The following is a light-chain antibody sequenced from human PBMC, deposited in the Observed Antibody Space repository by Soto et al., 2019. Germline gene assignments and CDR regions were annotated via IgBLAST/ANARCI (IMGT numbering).Light chain of an antibody. CDR2: AAS. Sequence: IQLTQSPSSLSASVGDRVTITCRASQGISSYLVWYQQKPGKAPKLLIYAASTLQSGVPSRFSGSGSGTDFTLTISSLQPEDFATYYCQQLNSYPLLTFGGGTKVEIK. J-gene: IGKJ4*01. CDR1: QGISSY. CDR3: QQLNSYPLLT. V-gene: IGKV1-9*01.